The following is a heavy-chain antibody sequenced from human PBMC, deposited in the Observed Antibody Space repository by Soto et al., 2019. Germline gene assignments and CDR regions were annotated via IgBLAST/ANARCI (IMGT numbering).Heavy chain of an antibody. CDR3: AKSSSRAHYYAMDV. V-gene: IGHV3-23*01. D-gene: IGHD2-2*01. CDR2: VSASGGGT. Sequence: EVQLLESGGGLVQPGGSLRLSCAASGFTFSSYAMNWVRQAPGKGLEWVAGVSASGGGTSYADSVKGRFTISRDNSKDTLYLQMNSLRAENTAVYYCAKSSSRAHYYAMDVW. CDR1: GFTFSSYA. J-gene: IGHJ6*01.